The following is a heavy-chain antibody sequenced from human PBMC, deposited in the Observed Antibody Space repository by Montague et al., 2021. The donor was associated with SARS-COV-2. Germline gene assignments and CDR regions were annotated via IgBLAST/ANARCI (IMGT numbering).Heavy chain of an antibody. V-gene: IGHV3-74*01. Sequence: SLRLSCAASGFTFTNHWMHWVRQAPGKGLVCVSRINSDASVTTYADSVKGRFTISRDNAKNTLYLQMNSLRAEDSAVYYCARGGINAGRSSMDVWGQGTTVTVS. D-gene: IGHD2-21*01. CDR3: ARGGINAGRSSMDV. J-gene: IGHJ6*02. CDR2: INSDASVT. CDR1: GFTFTNHW.